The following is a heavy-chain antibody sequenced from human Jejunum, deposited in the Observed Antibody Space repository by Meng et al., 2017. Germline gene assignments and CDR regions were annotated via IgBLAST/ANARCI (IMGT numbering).Heavy chain of an antibody. D-gene: IGHD6-13*01. J-gene: IGHJ4*02. Sequence: SETLSLTCTVSGDSISSGYYWAWLRQPPGKGLEWLGNIYNGASTSYSPSLKSRVTISVDTSKNQFSLNLSSVTAADTAVYYCVREEGIAAARCGQG. V-gene: IGHV4-38-2*02. CDR1: GDSISSGYY. CDR3: VREEGIAAAR. CDR2: IYNGAST.